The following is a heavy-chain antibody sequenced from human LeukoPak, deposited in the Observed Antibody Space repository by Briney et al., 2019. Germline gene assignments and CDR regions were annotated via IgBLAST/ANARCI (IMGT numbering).Heavy chain of an antibody. CDR3: ARDEGCSSTSCYYYYYYGMDV. J-gene: IGHJ6*02. Sequence: GGSLRLSCAASGFSFSAYGMHWVRQAPGKGLEWVADIWYDGSNKYYADSVKGRFTISRDNSKNTLYLQMNSLRAEDTAVYYCARDEGCSSTSCYYYYYYGMDVWGQGTTVTVSS. V-gene: IGHV3-33*01. CDR2: IWYDGSNK. CDR1: GFSFSAYG. D-gene: IGHD2-2*01.